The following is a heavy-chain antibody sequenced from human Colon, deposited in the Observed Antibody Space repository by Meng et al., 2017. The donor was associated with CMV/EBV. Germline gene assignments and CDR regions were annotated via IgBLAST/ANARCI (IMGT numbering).Heavy chain of an antibody. J-gene: IGHJ2*01. V-gene: IGHV4-39*07. CDR2: IYYTGND. D-gene: IGHD5-24*01. CDR1: GDSISGRSYY. CDR3: ARMALRWYFDL. Sequence: QLQEPGPGLVKPSETLSLTCTVSGDSISGRSYYWGWIRQPPGKGLEWIASIYYTGNDYHNPSLKSRVTISIDTSNNQFSLRLTSVTAADTAVYYCARMALRWYFDLWGRGTLVTVSS.